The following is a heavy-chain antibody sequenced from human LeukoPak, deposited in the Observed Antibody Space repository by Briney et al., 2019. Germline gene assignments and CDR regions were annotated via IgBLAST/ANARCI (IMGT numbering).Heavy chain of an antibody. V-gene: IGHV1-24*01. D-gene: IGHD6-19*01. CDR3: ATDRRVEQWLVRGWFDP. J-gene: IGHJ5*02. Sequence: VASVKVSCKVSGYTLTELSMHLVRQAPGKGLEWMGGFDPEDGETIYAQKFQGRVTMTEDTSTDTAYMELSSLRSEDTAVYYCATDRRVEQWLVRGWFDPWGQGTLVTVSS. CDR1: GYTLTELS. CDR2: FDPEDGET.